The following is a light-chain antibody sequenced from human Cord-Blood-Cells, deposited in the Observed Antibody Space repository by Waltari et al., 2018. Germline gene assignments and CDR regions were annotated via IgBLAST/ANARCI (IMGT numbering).Light chain of an antibody. CDR2: AAS. Sequence: DIQLTQSPSFLSASVGDRVTITCRASQGISSYLAWYQHKPGKAPKLLSYAASTLQSGVPSRFSGSGSGTEFTLTISSLQPEDFATYYCQQLKSYPHSFGQGTKLEIK. J-gene: IGKJ2*03. CDR1: QGISSY. CDR3: QQLKSYPHS. V-gene: IGKV1-9*01.